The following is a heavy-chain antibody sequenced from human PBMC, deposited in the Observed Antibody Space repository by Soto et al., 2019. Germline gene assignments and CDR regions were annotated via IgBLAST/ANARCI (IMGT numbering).Heavy chain of an antibody. J-gene: IGHJ6*02. Sequence: ASVKVSCKVSGYTLTELSMHWVRQAPGKGLEWMGGFDPEDGETIYAQKFQGRVTMTEDTSTDTAYMELSSLRPDDTAVYYCASGPGIAAAGYYYYYGMDVWGQGTTVTVSS. CDR1: GYTLTELS. D-gene: IGHD6-13*01. CDR3: ASGPGIAAAGYYYYYGMDV. V-gene: IGHV1-24*01. CDR2: FDPEDGET.